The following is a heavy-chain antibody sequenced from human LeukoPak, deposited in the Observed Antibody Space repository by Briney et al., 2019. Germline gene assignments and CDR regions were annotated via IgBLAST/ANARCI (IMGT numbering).Heavy chain of an antibody. V-gene: IGHV4-39*02. CDR2: IFYSGSS. CDR3: ARDSGSYSFDC. CDR1: GXSISSRTYY. Sequence: SETLSLTCTVSGXSISSRTYYWGWIRQPPGKGLEWIGSIFYSGSSYYNPSLKSRVTISVDTSKNHFSLKLTSVTAADTAVYYCARDSGSYSFDCWGQGTLVTVSS. D-gene: IGHD1-26*01. J-gene: IGHJ4*02.